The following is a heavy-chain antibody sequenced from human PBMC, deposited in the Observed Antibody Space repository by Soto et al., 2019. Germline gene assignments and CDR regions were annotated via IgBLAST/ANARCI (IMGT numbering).Heavy chain of an antibody. D-gene: IGHD1-7*01. V-gene: IGHV4-30-4*01. CDR3: ARDQGTTYLGSYGMDV. CDR2: IYYSGST. CDR1: GGSISSGDYY. Sequence: QVQLQESGPGLVKPSQTLSLTSTVSGGSISSGDYYWSWIRQPPGKGLEWIGYIYYSGSTYYNPSLKSRVTISVDTSKNQFSLKLSSVTAADTAVYYCARDQGTTYLGSYGMDVWGQGTTVTVSS. J-gene: IGHJ6*02.